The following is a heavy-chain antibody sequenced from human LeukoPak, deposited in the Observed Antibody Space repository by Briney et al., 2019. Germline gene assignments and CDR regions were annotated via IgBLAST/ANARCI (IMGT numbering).Heavy chain of an antibody. V-gene: IGHV4-39*07. CDR3: ATEKMIRGVRDHFDH. CDR2: IYYSGNT. CDR1: GDTIYSSSYY. D-gene: IGHD3-10*01. J-gene: IGHJ4*02. Sequence: SETLSLTCNVSGDTIYSSSYYWGWIRQPPGKGLEWIGSIYYSGNTYYNPSLRGRVSISRDRSKNQFSLNLSSVTAADTATYYCATEKMIRGVRDHFDHWGQGTLVTVSS.